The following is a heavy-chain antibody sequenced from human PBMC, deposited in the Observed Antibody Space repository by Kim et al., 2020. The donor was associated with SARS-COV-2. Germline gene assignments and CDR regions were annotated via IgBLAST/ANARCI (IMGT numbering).Heavy chain of an antibody. V-gene: IGHV1-24*01. CDR3: ATDLGSSWSDTAY. CDR1: GYTLTELS. J-gene: IGHJ4*02. CDR2: FDPEDGET. Sequence: ASVKVSCKVSGYTLTELSMHWVRQAPGKGLEWMGCFDPEDGETIYAQKFQGRVTMTEDTSTDTAYMELSSLRSEDTAVYYCATDLGSSWSDTAYWGQGTLVTVSS. D-gene: IGHD6-13*01.